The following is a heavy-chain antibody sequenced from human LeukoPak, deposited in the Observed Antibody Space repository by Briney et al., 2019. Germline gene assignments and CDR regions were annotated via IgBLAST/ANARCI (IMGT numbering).Heavy chain of an antibody. V-gene: IGHV4-59*01. J-gene: IGHJ3*02. CDR2: IYYSGST. CDR1: GGSISSYY. D-gene: IGHD3-22*01. Sequence: PSETLSLTCTVPGGSISSYYWSWIRQPPGKGLEWIGYIYYSGSTNYNPSLKSRVTISVDTSKNQFSLKLSSVTAADTAVYYCARTDGLLLNAFDIWGQGTMVTVPS. CDR3: ARTDGLLLNAFDI.